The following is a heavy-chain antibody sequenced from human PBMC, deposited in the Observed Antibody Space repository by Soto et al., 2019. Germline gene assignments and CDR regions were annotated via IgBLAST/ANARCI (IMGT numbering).Heavy chain of an antibody. CDR2: INSDGSST. J-gene: IGHJ4*02. Sequence: LRLSCAASGFTFSSYWMHWVRQAPGKGLVWVSRINSDGSSTSYADSAKGRFTISRDNAKNTLYLQMNSLRAEDTAVYYCAVAVAGPTAIGYWGQGTLVTVSS. CDR1: GFTFSSYW. V-gene: IGHV3-74*01. CDR3: AVAVAGPTAIGY. D-gene: IGHD6-19*01.